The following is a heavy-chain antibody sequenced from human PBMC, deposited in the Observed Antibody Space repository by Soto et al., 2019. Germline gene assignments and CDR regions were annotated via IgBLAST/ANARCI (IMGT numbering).Heavy chain of an antibody. J-gene: IGHJ4*02. CDR3: ATSQKGYNWNYFDH. D-gene: IGHD1-20*01. V-gene: IGHV4-39*01. CDR2: VSYTGFT. Sequence: PSETLSLTCAVSGASISGSYYYWAWLRQSPGKGPEWIGSVSYTGFTSYNPSLESRVSVSVDTSKSQFSLKLSAVTAADTAVYYCATSQKGYNWNYFDHWGQGALVTV. CDR1: GASISGSYYY.